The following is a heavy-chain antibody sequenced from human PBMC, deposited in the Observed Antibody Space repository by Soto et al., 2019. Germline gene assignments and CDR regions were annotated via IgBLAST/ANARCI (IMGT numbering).Heavy chain of an antibody. Sequence: SETLSLTCTVSGGSISPYYWSWIRQPPGKGLEWIGYIYYSGSTTYNPSLKSRLTISVDTSKNQFSLRLSSVTAADTAVYYCARHSATSYDYDYWGQGTLVTSPQ. CDR3: ARHSATSYDYDY. D-gene: IGHD1-26*01. V-gene: IGHV4-59*08. J-gene: IGHJ4*02. CDR1: GGSISPYY. CDR2: IYYSGST.